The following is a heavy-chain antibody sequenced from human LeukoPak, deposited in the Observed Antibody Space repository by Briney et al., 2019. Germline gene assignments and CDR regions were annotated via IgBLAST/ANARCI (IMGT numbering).Heavy chain of an antibody. CDR3: ARDGFWSGYSYGMDV. Sequence: GGSLRLSCAASGFTFSDYYMSWIRQAPGKGLEWVSYISSGSTIYYADSVKGRFTISRDNAKNSLYLQMNSLRAEDTAVYYCARDGFWSGYSYGMDVWGQGTTVTVSS. V-gene: IGHV3-11*01. J-gene: IGHJ6*02. D-gene: IGHD3-3*01. CDR2: ISSGSTI. CDR1: GFTFSDYY.